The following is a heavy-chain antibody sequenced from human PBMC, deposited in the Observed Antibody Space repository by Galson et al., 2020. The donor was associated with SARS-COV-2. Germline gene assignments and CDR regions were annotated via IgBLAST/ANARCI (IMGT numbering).Heavy chain of an antibody. V-gene: IGHV4-39*07. CDR2: IYYSGST. D-gene: IGHD1-26*01. CDR3: ARDPLWELLSHYCGMDV. J-gene: IGHJ6*02. Sequence: SQTLSLTCTVSGGSISSSSYYWGWIRQPPGKGLEWIGSIYYSGSTYYNPSLKSRVTISVDTSKNQFSLKLSSVTAADTAVYYCARDPLWELLSHYCGMDVWGQGTTVTVSS. CDR1: GGSISSSSYY.